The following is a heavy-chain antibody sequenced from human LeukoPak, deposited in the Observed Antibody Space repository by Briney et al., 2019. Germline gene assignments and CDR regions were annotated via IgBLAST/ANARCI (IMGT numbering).Heavy chain of an antibody. D-gene: IGHD1-14*01. V-gene: IGHV1-2*06. J-gene: IGHJ6*02. CDR3: ARKPEGMDV. Sequence: ASMKVSCKASGYTFTGYYIHWLRQAPGQGLEWMGRINPSSGGTNYAQKFQGTVTMTRDTSISTAYMELSRLRSDDTAVYYCARKPEGMDVWGQGTTVTVSS. CDR1: GYTFTGYY. CDR2: INPSSGGT.